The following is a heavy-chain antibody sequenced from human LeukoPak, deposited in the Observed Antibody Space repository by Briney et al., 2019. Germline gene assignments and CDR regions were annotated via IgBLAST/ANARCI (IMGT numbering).Heavy chain of an antibody. V-gene: IGHV1-2*02. Sequence: ASVKVSCKASGYTFTGYYIHWVRQAPGQGLEWMGWINPNSGVTNYEQKFQGRVTMARVTSISTAYMELSSLRSDDTAGYYCARGAHARGRFGDFDFWGQGTLVTVSS. D-gene: IGHD3-10*01. CDR1: GYTFTGYY. CDR3: ARGAHARGRFGDFDF. CDR2: INPNSGVT. J-gene: IGHJ4*02.